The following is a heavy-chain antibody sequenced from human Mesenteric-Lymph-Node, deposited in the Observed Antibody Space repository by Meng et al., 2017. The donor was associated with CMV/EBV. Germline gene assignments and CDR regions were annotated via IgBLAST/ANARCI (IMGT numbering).Heavy chain of an antibody. V-gene: IGHV3-21*01. J-gene: IGHJ6*02. D-gene: IGHD6-25*01. Sequence: GGSLRLSCAASGFTFSSYAMSWVRQAPGKGLEWVSSISGSSNYIYYADSVRGRFTISRDNAKNSLFLQMNSLSDEDTAEYYCARDSSADYNYFYGMDVWGQGTTVTVSS. CDR1: GFTFSSYA. CDR2: ISGSSNYI. CDR3: ARDSSADYNYFYGMDV.